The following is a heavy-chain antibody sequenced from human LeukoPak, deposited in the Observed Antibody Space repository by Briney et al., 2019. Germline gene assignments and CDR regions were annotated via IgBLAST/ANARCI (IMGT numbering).Heavy chain of an antibody. D-gene: IGHD4-17*01. CDR3: ARGLAPETHSVTRNWFDP. Sequence: ASVKVSCKASGGTFSSYAISWVRQAPGQGLEWMGGIIPIFGTANYAQKFQGRVTIITDESTSTAYMELSSLRSEDTAVYYCARGLAPETHSVTRNWFDPWGQGTLVTVSS. V-gene: IGHV1-69*05. J-gene: IGHJ5*02. CDR1: GGTFSSYA. CDR2: IIPIFGTA.